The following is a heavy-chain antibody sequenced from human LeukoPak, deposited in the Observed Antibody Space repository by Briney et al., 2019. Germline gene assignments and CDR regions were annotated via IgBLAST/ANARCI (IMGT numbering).Heavy chain of an antibody. Sequence: PSETLSLTCTVSGGSISSYYWSWIRQPPGKGLEWIGYIYYSGSTNYNPSLKSRVPISVDTSKNQFSLKLSSVTAADTAVYYCARGVLLWFGDHARVWFDPWGQGTLVTVSS. J-gene: IGHJ5*02. CDR3: ARGVLLWFGDHARVWFDP. D-gene: IGHD3-10*01. CDR1: GGSISSYY. V-gene: IGHV4-59*01. CDR2: IYYSGST.